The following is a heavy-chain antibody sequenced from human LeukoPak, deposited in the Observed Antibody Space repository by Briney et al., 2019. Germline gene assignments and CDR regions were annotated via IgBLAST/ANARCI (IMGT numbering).Heavy chain of an antibody. J-gene: IGHJ5*02. Sequence: ASVKVSCKASGYTFTSYEINWVRQATGQGLEWMGWMNPNSGNTGYAQKFQGRVTMTRNTSISTAYMELSSLRSEDTAVYYCARRWGCSGGSCYLRRGRFDPWGQGTLVTVSS. CDR3: ARRWGCSGGSCYLRRGRFDP. D-gene: IGHD2-15*01. CDR2: MNPNSGNT. CDR1: GYTFTSYE. V-gene: IGHV1-8*01.